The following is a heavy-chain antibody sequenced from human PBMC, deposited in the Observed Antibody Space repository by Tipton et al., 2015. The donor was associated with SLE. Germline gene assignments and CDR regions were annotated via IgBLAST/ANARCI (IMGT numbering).Heavy chain of an antibody. D-gene: IGHD7-27*01. CDR1: GYSISSSSYY. Sequence: TLSLTCSVTGYSISSSSYYWGWIRQPPGKGLEWVGTVYYTGNTFYNPSLKSRLTISMDTSKNQFSLDLRSVTAADTALYYCARTLGIRRFQFDSWGQGTLVTVSS. J-gene: IGHJ4*02. V-gene: IGHV4-39*07. CDR2: VYYTGNT. CDR3: ARTLGIRRFQFDS.